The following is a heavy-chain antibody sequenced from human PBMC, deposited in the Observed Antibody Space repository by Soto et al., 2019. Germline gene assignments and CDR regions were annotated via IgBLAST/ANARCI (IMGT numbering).Heavy chain of an antibody. J-gene: IGHJ6*02. CDR3: ARGDYDFRSGPDYYYGMDV. Sequence: QVQLVQSGAEVKKPGASVKVSCKASGYTFTSYYMHWVRQAPGQGLEWMGIINPSGGSTSYAQKFQGRVTMTRDTSTSTVYMELSSLRSEDTAVYYCARGDYDFRSGPDYYYGMDVWGQGTTVTVSS. CDR2: INPSGGST. D-gene: IGHD3-3*01. CDR1: GYTFTSYY. V-gene: IGHV1-46*01.